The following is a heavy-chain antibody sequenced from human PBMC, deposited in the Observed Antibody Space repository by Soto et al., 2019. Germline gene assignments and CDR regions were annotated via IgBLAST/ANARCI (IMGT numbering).Heavy chain of an antibody. Sequence: ASVKVSCKASGGTFSSYAISWVRQAPGQGLEWMGGIIPIFGTANYAQKFQGRVTITADESTSTAYMELSSLRSEDTAVYYCASGGSHCSGGSCYSWESYYYGMDVWGQGTTVTVSS. J-gene: IGHJ6*02. CDR2: IIPIFGTA. D-gene: IGHD2-15*01. V-gene: IGHV1-69*13. CDR1: GGTFSSYA. CDR3: ASGGSHCSGGSCYSWESYYYGMDV.